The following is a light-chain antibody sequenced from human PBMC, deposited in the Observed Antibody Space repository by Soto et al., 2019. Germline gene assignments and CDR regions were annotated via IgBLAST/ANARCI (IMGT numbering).Light chain of an antibody. V-gene: IGKV3-15*01. Sequence: EIAMTQSPATLSVSPGERATLSCRASQSVDSKLAWYQQKPGQGPRLLIYGASNRATGIPARFSGSGSGTECTLTISSLQSEDFAVYYCQHYSTWLWTFGQGTKVDIK. CDR2: GAS. CDR1: QSVDSK. CDR3: QHYSTWLWT. J-gene: IGKJ1*01.